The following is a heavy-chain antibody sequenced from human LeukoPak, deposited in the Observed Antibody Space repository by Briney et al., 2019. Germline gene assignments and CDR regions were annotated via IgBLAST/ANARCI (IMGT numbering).Heavy chain of an antibody. V-gene: IGHV3-48*03. Sequence: GGSLRLSCAASGFTFSSYEMNWVRQAPGKGLEWVSYISSSGSTIYYADSVKGRFTISRDNAKNSLYLQMNSLRAEDTAVYYCARWGGPYSSSPYYFDYWGQGTLVTVSS. CDR2: ISSSGSTI. CDR1: GFTFSSYE. D-gene: IGHD6-13*01. J-gene: IGHJ4*02. CDR3: ARWGGPYSSSPYYFDY.